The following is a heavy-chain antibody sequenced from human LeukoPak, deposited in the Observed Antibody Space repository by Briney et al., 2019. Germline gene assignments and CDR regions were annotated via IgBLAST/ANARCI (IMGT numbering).Heavy chain of an antibody. Sequence: SVKVSCKASGGTFSSYAISWVRQAPGQGLEWMGGIIPIFGTANYAQKFQGRVTITADESTSTAYMELSSLRSEDTAVYYCARGGAYGGNSRDNWFDPWGQGTLVSVSS. CDR1: GGTFSSYA. D-gene: IGHD4-23*01. J-gene: IGHJ5*02. V-gene: IGHV1-69*13. CDR2: IIPIFGTA. CDR3: ARGGAYGGNSRDNWFDP.